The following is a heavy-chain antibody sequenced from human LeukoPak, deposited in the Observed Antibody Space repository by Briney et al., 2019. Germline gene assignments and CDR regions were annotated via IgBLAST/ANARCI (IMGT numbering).Heavy chain of an antibody. CDR3: ARGRSGLAAAGTYDY. CDR2: INPKSGRT. CDR1: GYTFTSSD. D-gene: IGHD6-13*01. V-gene: IGHV1-8*01. J-gene: IGHJ4*02. Sequence: ASVRVSCKASGYTFTSSDINWVRQATGQGLEWMGWINPKSGRTGYAKKFQDRVSMTMNTSISTAYMEVSSLRFDDTAVYYCARGRSGLAAAGTYDYWGQGTLITFSS.